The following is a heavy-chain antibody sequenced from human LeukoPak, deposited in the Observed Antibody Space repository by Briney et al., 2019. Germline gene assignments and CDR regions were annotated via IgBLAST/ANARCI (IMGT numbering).Heavy chain of an antibody. CDR1: GFTFSDYY. J-gene: IGHJ3*02. Sequence: GGSLRLSCAASGFTFSDYYMSWIRQAPGKGLEWVSSISSSSSYIYFVDSVKGRFTISRDNAKNSLYLQMSSLRAEDTAVYYCARGALGMSGRIVDAFDIWGQGTRVTVSS. V-gene: IGHV3-11*06. CDR3: ARGALGMSGRIVDAFDI. CDR2: ISSSSSYI. D-gene: IGHD1-14*01.